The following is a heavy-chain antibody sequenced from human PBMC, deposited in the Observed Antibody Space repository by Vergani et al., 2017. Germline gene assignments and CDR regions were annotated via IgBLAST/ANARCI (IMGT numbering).Heavy chain of an antibody. CDR1: GFTFDDYA. D-gene: IGHD2-2*01. J-gene: IGHJ6*02. Sequence: EVQLVESGGVVVQPGGSLRLSCAASGFTFDDYAMHWVRQAPGKGLEWVSLISWDGGSTYYADSVKGRFTISRDNSKNSLYLQMNSLRAEDTALYYCANSYCSSLSCYAFYGMEVWGQGTTVTVSS. CDR2: ISWDGGST. CDR3: ANSYCSSLSCYAFYGMEV. V-gene: IGHV3-43D*03.